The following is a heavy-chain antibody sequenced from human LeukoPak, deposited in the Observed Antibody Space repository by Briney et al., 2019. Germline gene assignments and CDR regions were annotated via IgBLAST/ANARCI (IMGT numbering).Heavy chain of an antibody. Sequence: SVKVSCKASVGTFSRYAISWGRQAPGQGLAWMGGIIPILGTASYAQKFQGRVTITRDESTSTAYMELSSLRSEDTAVYFCARCRVPGVPAAIPVYYYMDVWGKGTTVTVSS. CDR1: VGTFSRYA. CDR2: IIPILGTA. D-gene: IGHD2-2*02. J-gene: IGHJ6*03. V-gene: IGHV1-69*05. CDR3: ARCRVPGVPAAIPVYYYMDV.